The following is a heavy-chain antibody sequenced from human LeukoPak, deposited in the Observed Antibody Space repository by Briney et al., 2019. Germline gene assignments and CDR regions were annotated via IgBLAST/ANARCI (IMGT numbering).Heavy chain of an antibody. Sequence: SETLSLTCSVSGGSISNNSYYWGWIRQPPGKGLEWIGSIYYSGRTYYNPSLKIRVTISVDTSKNHFSLKLSSMIAADTAFYYCARHVAAGPGADAFDIWGQGTIVTVSS. CDR3: ARHVAAGPGADAFDI. D-gene: IGHD6-13*01. V-gene: IGHV4-39*01. J-gene: IGHJ3*02. CDR1: GGSISNNSYY. CDR2: IYYSGRT.